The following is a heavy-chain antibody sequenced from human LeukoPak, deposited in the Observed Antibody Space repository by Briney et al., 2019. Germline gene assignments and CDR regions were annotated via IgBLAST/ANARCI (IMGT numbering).Heavy chain of an antibody. V-gene: IGHV3-48*04. CDR1: RFTFNNYN. J-gene: IGHJ4*02. CDR3: ARGDGYHAGFDY. D-gene: IGHD5-24*01. Sequence: GGSLRLSCAASRFTFNNYNMNWVRQAPGKGLEWVSYISISTTTTYYADSVKGRFTISRDNAKNSLYLQMNNLRAEDTAVYYCARGDGYHAGFDYWGQGTLVTVSS. CDR2: ISISTTTT.